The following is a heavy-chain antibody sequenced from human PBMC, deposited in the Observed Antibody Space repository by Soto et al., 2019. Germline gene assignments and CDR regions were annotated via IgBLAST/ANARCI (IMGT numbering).Heavy chain of an antibody. CDR3: ARGRGAAGTDSVQYYGMDV. V-gene: IGHV3-30-3*01. Sequence: GGSLRLSCAASGFTFSSYAMHWVRQAPGKGLEWVAVISYDGSNKYYADSVKGRFTISRDNSKNTLYLQMNSPRAEDTAVYYCARGRGAAGTDSVQYYGMDVWGQGTTVTVSS. CDR2: ISYDGSNK. CDR1: GFTFSSYA. D-gene: IGHD6-13*01. J-gene: IGHJ6*02.